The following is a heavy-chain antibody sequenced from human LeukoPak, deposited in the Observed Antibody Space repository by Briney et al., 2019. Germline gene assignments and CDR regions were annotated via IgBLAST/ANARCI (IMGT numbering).Heavy chain of an antibody. CDR2: IRYDGSNK. CDR3: AEGDGGATNY. CDR1: GFTFSSYG. Sequence: GGSPRLSCAASGFTFSSYGMHWVRQAPGKGLEWVAFIRYDGSNKYYADSVKGRFTISRDNSKNTLYLQMNSLRAEDTAVYYCAEGDGGATNYWGQGTLVTVSS. V-gene: IGHV3-30*02. D-gene: IGHD3-16*01. J-gene: IGHJ4*02.